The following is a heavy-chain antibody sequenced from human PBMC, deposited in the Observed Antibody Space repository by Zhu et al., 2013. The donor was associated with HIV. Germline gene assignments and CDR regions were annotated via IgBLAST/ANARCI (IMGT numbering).Heavy chain of an antibody. V-gene: IGHV1-2*02. CDR2: INPKNGDT. CDR1: GYRSTAYY. CDR3: ARDPSTRYYTDI. Sequence: IQSGTEMKRPGASVKVSCKPLGYRSTAYYLHWVRQAPGKGIEWMGYINPKNGDTKLAQTFRDRISVTRDTSINTVYMELRSLTSDDTAVYYCARDPSTRYYTDIWGKGTTVIVSS. J-gene: IGHJ6*03.